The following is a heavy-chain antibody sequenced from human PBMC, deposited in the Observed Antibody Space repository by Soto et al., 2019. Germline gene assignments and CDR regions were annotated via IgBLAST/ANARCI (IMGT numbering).Heavy chain of an antibody. D-gene: IGHD2-15*01. V-gene: IGHV4-34*01. CDR2: INHSGST. Sequence: SETLSLTCAFYGGSFSGYYWSWIRQPPGKGLEWIGEINHSGSTNYNPSLKSRVTISVDTSKNQFSLKLSSVTAADTAVYYCARGLGCSGGSCYSSNWFDPWGQGTLVTVSS. CDR1: GGSFSGYY. J-gene: IGHJ5*02. CDR3: ARGLGCSGGSCYSSNWFDP.